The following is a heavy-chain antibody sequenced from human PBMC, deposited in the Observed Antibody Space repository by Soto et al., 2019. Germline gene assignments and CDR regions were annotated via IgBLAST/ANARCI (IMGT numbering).Heavy chain of an antibody. J-gene: IGHJ6*03. Sequence: GGSLRLSCAASGFTFSSYSMNWVRQDPGKGLEWVSYISSSSSTIYYADSVKGRFTISRDNAKNSLYLQMNSLRAEDTAADYCAGDRGYGTDCHDYMDVWGKGTTVTVSS. CDR1: GFTFSSYS. CDR2: ISSSSSTI. CDR3: AGDRGYGTDCHDYMDV. D-gene: IGHD2-21*02. V-gene: IGHV3-48*04.